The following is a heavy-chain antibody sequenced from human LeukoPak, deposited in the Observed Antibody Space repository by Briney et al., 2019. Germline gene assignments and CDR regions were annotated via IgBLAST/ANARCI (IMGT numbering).Heavy chain of an antibody. CDR3: ARDNALMITFGGVIPHFDY. J-gene: IGHJ4*02. V-gene: IGHV3-30-3*01. CDR2: ISYDGSNK. Sequence: GFLRLSCAASGFTFSSYAMHRVRQAPGKGLEWVAVISYDGSNKYYADSVKGRFTISRDNSKNTLYLQMNSLRAEDTAVYYCARDNALMITFGGVIPHFDYWGQGTLVTVSS. D-gene: IGHD3-16*02. CDR1: GFTFSSYA.